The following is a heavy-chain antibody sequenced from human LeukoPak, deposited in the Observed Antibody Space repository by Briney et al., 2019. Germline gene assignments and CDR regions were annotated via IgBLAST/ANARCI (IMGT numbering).Heavy chain of an antibody. Sequence: GGSLRLSCAVSGFTFSSNAMTWVRQAPGKGLEWVSSISGSGGSTYYADSVKGRFTISRDNSKNTLYLHMNSLRAEDTAVYYCARGLWSYLGNCGQGTLVSVSS. D-gene: IGHD1-26*01. CDR1: GFTFSSNA. CDR3: ARGLWSYLGN. J-gene: IGHJ4*02. CDR2: ISGSGGST. V-gene: IGHV3-23*01.